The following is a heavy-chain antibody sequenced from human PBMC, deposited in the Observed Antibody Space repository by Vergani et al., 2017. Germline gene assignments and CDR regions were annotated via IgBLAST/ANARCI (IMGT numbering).Heavy chain of an antibody. V-gene: IGHV3-9*01. D-gene: IGHD4-17*01. CDR1: GFTFDDYA. J-gene: IGHJ6*02. CDR3: ARATVTTCYYCGMDV. CDR2: ISWNSGSI. Sequence: EVQLVESGGGLVQPGRSLRLSCAASGFTFDDYAMHWVRQAPGKGLEWVSGISWNSGSIGYADSVKGRVTISRDNAKNSLYLQMNSLRAQDTAVYYCARATVTTCYYCGMDVWGQGTTVTVSS.